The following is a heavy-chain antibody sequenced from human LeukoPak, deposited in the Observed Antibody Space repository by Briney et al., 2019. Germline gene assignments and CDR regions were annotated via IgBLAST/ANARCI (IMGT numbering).Heavy chain of an antibody. J-gene: IGHJ3*02. CDR1: GCSISNYY. CDR3: ARYTPKKMLNGLRTFDI. Sequence: SETLSLTCSVSGCSISNYYWSWIRQPPGKGLEWIGYIFYSGSTNYNPSLKSRVTISEDTTKNQFSLNLASVTAADTAVYYCARYTPKKMLNGLRTFDIWGQGTMVTVSS. V-gene: IGHV4-59*01. CDR2: IFYSGST. D-gene: IGHD5-12*01.